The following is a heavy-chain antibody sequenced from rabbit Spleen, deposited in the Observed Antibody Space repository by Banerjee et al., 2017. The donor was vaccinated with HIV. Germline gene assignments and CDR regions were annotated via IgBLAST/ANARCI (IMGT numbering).Heavy chain of an antibody. CDR2: IYGSDGGTT. CDR3: AREISGSYFGYWGM. V-gene: IGHV1S45*01. Sequence: QEQLVESGGDLVKPGASLTLTCKASGFTLSRYMCWVRQAPGKGLEWIACIYGSDGGTTYYASWAKGRFAVSKTSSTTVTLQMTSLTVADTATYFCAREISGSYFGYWGMWGQGTLVTVS. CDR1: GFTLSRY. J-gene: IGHJ3*01. D-gene: IGHD1-1*01.